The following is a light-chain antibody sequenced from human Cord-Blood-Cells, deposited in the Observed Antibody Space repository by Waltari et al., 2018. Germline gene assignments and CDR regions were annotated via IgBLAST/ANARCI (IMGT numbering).Light chain of an antibody. CDR2: DAS. CDR1: QDISNY. J-gene: IGKJ3*01. V-gene: IGKV1-33*01. CDR3: QQYDNRIT. Sequence: DIQMTQSPSSLSASVGDRVTITCQASQDISNYLNWYQQKPGKAPKLLIYDASNLETGVPSRFSVSGSGTDFTFTISSLQPEDIATYYCQQYDNRITFGPGTKVDIK.